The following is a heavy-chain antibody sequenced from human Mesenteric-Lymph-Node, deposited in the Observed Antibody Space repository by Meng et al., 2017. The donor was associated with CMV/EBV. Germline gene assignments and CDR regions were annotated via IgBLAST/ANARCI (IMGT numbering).Heavy chain of an antibody. J-gene: IGHJ6*02. CDR3: ARPTYSSSWTSYGMDV. CDR1: GFTFDDYA. V-gene: IGHV3-9*01. Sequence: GGSLRLSCAASGFTFDDYAMHWVRQAPGKGLEWVSGISWNSGSIGYADSVKGRFTISRDNSKNTLYLQMNSLRAEDTAVYYCARPTYSSSWTSYGMDVWGQGTTVTVSS. D-gene: IGHD6-13*01. CDR2: ISWNSGSI.